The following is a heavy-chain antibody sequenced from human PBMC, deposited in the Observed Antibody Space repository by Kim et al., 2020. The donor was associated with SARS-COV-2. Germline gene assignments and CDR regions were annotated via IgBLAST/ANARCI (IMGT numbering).Heavy chain of an antibody. CDR1: DGSITSNSYY. V-gene: IGHV4-39*01. J-gene: IGHJ5*02. CDR2: IYYSGSI. Sequence: SETLSLTCIVSDGSITSNSYYWGWIRQPPGKGLEWIGNIYYSGSIYYNPSLSSRVTMSIDTSRSQFSLKLSSVTAADTAVYYCARRINWFDPWGQGALVIVSS. CDR3: ARRINWFDP.